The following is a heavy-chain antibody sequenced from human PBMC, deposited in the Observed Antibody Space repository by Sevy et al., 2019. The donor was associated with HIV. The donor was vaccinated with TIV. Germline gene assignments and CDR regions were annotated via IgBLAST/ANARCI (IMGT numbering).Heavy chain of an antibody. V-gene: IGHV3-23*01. CDR1: GLTLNNYA. CDR2: ISGSGGST. CDR3: AKDSYFDNTVFDY. J-gene: IGHJ4*02. Sequence: GGSLRLSCAASGLTLNNYAMNWVRQAPGKGLEWVSGISGSGGSTYYAYSLKGRFTISRDNSKNTLYLQMSSLRVEDTAVYYCAKDSYFDNTVFDYWGQGSLVTVSS. D-gene: IGHD3-22*01.